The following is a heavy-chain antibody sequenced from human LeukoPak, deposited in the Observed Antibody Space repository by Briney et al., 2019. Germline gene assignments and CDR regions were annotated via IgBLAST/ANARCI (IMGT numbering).Heavy chain of an antibody. J-gene: IGHJ3*02. V-gene: IGHV3-11*04. CDR3: ARGPPYNWNYGAFDI. CDR2: ISSSGSTI. Sequence: GGSLRRSCSASGFTFSDYYMSWLRQAQGKGLEWGSYISSSGSTIYYADSVKGRFTISRDNAKNSLYLQMNSLRAEDTAVYYCARGPPYNWNYGAFDIWGQGTMVTVSS. CDR1: GFTFSDYY. D-gene: IGHD1-7*01.